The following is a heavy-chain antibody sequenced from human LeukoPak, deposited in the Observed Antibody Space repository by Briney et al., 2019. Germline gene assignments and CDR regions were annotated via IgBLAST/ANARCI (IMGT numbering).Heavy chain of an antibody. V-gene: IGHV4-34*01. Sequence: SETLSLTCAVYGGSFSGYYWSWIRQPPGKGLEWIGEINHSGSTNYNPSLKSRVTISVDTSKNQFSLKLSSVTAADTAVYYCARGYGNYYGSGSYYNRRWFYPWGQGTLVTVSS. CDR1: GGSFSGYY. D-gene: IGHD3-10*01. J-gene: IGHJ5*02. CDR3: ARGYGNYYGSGSYYNRRWFYP. CDR2: INHSGST.